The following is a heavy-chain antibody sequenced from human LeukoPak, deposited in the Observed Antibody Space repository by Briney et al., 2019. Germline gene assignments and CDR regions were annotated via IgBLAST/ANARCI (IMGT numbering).Heavy chain of an antibody. J-gene: IGHJ6*02. CDR3: ARLFRRPETHMVRGVSPSYYYYGMDV. V-gene: IGHV4-31*03. CDR1: GVSISSGGYY. Sequence: PSETLSLTCTVSGVSISSGGYYWSWIRQHPGKGLEWIGYISYSGSTYYNPSLKSRVTISVDTSKNQFSLNLSSVTAADTAVYYCARLFRRPETHMVRGVSPSYYYYGMDVWGQGTTVTVSS. D-gene: IGHD3-10*01. CDR2: ISYSGST.